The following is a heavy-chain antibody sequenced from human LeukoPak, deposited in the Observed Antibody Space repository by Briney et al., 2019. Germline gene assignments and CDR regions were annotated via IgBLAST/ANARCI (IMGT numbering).Heavy chain of an antibody. CDR1: GFTFSSYG. D-gene: IGHD5-18*01. CDR3: ARDSRYGSFDY. V-gene: IGHV3-74*01. CDR2: INGDGGSI. Sequence: GQSLRLSCAASGFTFSSYGMHWVRQAPGKGLEWVSGINGDGGSITYADSVRGRFTISRDNAKNTLYLQMNSLRPEDTAVYYCARDSRYGSFDYWGQGTLVTVSS. J-gene: IGHJ4*02.